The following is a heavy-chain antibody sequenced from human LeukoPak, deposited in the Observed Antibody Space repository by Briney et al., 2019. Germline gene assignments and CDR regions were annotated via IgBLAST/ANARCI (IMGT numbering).Heavy chain of an antibody. CDR3: ARGGGDLAYCGGDCFSDAFDI. Sequence: PGRSLRLSCAASGFTVSSNYMSWVRQAPGKGLEWVSVIYSGGSTYYADSVKRRFTISRDNSKNTLYLQMNSLRAEDTAVYYWARGGGDLAYCGGDCFSDAFDIWGQGTMVTVSS. CDR1: GFTVSSNY. V-gene: IGHV3-53*01. D-gene: IGHD2-21*02. J-gene: IGHJ3*02. CDR2: IYSGGST.